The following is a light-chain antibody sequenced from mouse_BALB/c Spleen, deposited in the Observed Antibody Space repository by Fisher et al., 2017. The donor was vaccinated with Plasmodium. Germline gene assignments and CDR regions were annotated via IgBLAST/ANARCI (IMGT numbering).Light chain of an antibody. J-gene: IGKJ5*01. CDR2: KVS. V-gene: IGKV1-110*01. Sequence: VITQSPLSLPVSLGDQASISCRSSQSLVYSNGHTYLHWYLQKPGQSPKLLISKVSNRFSGVPDRFSGSGSGTDFTLSINSVETEDFGICFCQQSNSWPLTFGAGTKLELK. CDR1: QSLVYSNGHTY. CDR3: QQSNSWPLT.